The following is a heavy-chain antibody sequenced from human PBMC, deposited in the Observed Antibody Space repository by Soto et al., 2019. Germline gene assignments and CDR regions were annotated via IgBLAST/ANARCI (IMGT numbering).Heavy chain of an antibody. CDR1: GFTFSSYA. CDR3: ARENPYCTNGVCTPGDFDI. D-gene: IGHD2-8*01. CDR2: ISYDGSNK. V-gene: IGHV3-30-3*01. Sequence: PGGSLRLSCAASGFTFSSYAMHWVRQAPGKGLEWVAVISYDGSNKYYADSVKGRFTISRDNSKNTLYLQMNSLRAEDTAVYYCARENPYCTNGVCTPGDFDIWGQGAMVTVSS. J-gene: IGHJ3*02.